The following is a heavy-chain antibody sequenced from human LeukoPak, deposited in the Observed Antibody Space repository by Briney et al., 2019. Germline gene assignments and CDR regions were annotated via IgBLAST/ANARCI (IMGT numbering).Heavy chain of an antibody. D-gene: IGHD6-25*01. CDR1: GFTLSSYG. J-gene: IGHJ4*02. V-gene: IGHV3-23*01. CDR3: AKGSYSSGWLFDY. Sequence: GGSLRLSCAASGFTLSSYGMSWVRQAPGKGLEWVSSISGSGGGTYYADSVKGRFTISRDNSKNTLYLQMNSLRAEDTAVYYCAKGSYSSGWLFDYWGQGTLVTVSS. CDR2: ISGSGGGT.